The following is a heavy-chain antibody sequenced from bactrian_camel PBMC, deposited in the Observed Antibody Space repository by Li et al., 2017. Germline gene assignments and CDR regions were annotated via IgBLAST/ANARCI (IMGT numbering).Heavy chain of an antibody. D-gene: IGHD6*01. V-gene: IGHV3S44*01. J-gene: IGHJ4*01. CDR3: AAGDRSYGDTCRNKY. CDR1: GFTYPFSAHY. Sequence: VQLVESGGGTVQAGGSLKLSCVATGFTYPFSAHYLGWFRQAPGQEREGVASVVGDGTTAYGDSVKGRFTISRDNAKNTLYLQMDSLKLDDTAAYYCAAGDRSYGDTCRNKYWGQGTQVTVS. CDR2: SVVGDGTT.